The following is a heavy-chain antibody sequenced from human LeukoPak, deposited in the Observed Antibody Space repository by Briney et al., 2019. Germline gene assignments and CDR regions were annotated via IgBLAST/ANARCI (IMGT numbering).Heavy chain of an antibody. Sequence: SETLSLTCTVSGASISSSSYYWGWIRQPPGKGLEWIGSIYYTGNTYYNPSLNSRVTISVDTSKKQFSLKLSSVTAADTAVYYCATIAEFCGGDCYSEYFQQWGQGTLVTVSS. V-gene: IGHV4-39*01. D-gene: IGHD2-21*02. CDR3: ATIAEFCGGDCYSEYFQQ. CDR1: GASISSSSYY. J-gene: IGHJ1*01. CDR2: IYYTGNT.